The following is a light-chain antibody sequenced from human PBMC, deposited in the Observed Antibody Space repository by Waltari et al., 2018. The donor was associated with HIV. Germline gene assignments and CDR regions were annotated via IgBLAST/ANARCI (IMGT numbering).Light chain of an antibody. CDR3: CSYAGSHVV. Sequence: QSALTQPASVSGSPGQSITIPCTGTSSDVGSYNLVSWYQQHPGKAPKLMIYEGSKRPSGVSNRFSGSKSGNTASLTISGLQAEDEADYYCCSYAGSHVVFGGGTKLTVL. CDR1: SSDVGSYNL. CDR2: EGS. V-gene: IGLV2-23*01. J-gene: IGLJ2*01.